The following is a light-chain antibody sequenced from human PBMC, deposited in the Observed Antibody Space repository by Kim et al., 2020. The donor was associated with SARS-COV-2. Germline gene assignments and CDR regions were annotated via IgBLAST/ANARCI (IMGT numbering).Light chain of an antibody. CDR3: SSYADTHVI. Sequence: PGQSVTISCTGPTSDVGRYKHVSWHQQHPGKAPKLILYEVSSRPSGVPDRFSGSKAGNTASLTVSGLQAEDEADYYCSSYADTHVIFGGGTQLTVL. CDR2: EVS. J-gene: IGLJ2*01. CDR1: TSDVGRYKH. V-gene: IGLV2-8*01.